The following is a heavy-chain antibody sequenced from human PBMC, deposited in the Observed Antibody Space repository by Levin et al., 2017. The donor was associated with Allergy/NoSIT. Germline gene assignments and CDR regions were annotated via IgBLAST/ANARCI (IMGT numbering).Heavy chain of an antibody. D-gene: IGHD3-10*01. J-gene: IGHJ4*02. CDR2: INHSGST. CDR1: GGSFSGYY. Sequence: KPSETLSLTCAVYGGSFSGYYWSWIRQPPGKGLEWIGEINHSGSTNYNPSLKSRVTISVDTSKNQFSLKLSSVTAADTAVYYCARGPGGSGSYYNVFFDYWGQGTLVTVSS. V-gene: IGHV4-34*01. CDR3: ARGPGGSGSYYNVFFDY.